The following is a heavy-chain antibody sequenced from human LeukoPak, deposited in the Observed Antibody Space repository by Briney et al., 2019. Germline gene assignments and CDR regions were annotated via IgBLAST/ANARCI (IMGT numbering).Heavy chain of an antibody. V-gene: IGHV4-39*01. CDR3: ASQGSGNYLSPVNY. Sequence: PSETLSLTCTVSVGSISSSMYYWGWIRQPPGKGLAWIGTIYYSGSTYYNPSLKSRVTISVDTSKNQFSLKLRSVTPADTAVYYCASQGSGNYLSPVNYWGQGTLVTVSS. D-gene: IGHD1-26*01. CDR2: IYYSGST. J-gene: IGHJ4*02. CDR1: VGSISSSMYY.